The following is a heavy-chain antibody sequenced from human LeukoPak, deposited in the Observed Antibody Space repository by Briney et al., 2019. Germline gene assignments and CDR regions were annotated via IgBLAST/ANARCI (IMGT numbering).Heavy chain of an antibody. V-gene: IGHV4-4*07. D-gene: IGHD6-19*01. CDR2: IYTSGST. CDR1: GGSISSYY. Sequence: SETLSLTCTVSGGSISSYYWSWIRQPAGKGLEWIGRIYTSGSTNYSPSLKSRVTMSVDTSKNQFSLKLSSVTAADTAVYYCARDLIAVAGTSNWFDPWGQGTLVTVSS. J-gene: IGHJ5*02. CDR3: ARDLIAVAGTSNWFDP.